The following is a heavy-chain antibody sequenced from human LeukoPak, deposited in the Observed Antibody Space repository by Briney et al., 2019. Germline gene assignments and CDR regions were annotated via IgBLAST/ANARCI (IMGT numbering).Heavy chain of an antibody. CDR2: SGNRANSYTT. V-gene: IGHV3-72*01. J-gene: IGHJ3*02. D-gene: IGHD1-26*01. CDR3: TRGYSGVGIYAFDI. Sequence: GGPLRLSCAVSGFTFSAHYIDWVRQAPGKGLEWVGRSGNRANSYTTEYAASARGRFTISRDDSKNSLYLQMNSLKTEDTAVYYCTRGYSGVGIYAFDIWGQGTMVTVSS. CDR1: GFTFSAHY.